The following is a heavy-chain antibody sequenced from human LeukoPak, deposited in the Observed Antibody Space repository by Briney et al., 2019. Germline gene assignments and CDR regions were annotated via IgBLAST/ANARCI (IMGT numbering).Heavy chain of an antibody. CDR2: IIPIFGTA. Sequence: SVKVSCKASGGTFSSYAISWVRQAPGQGLEWMGGIIPIFGTANYAQKSQGRVTITADESTSTAYMELSSLRSEDTAVYYCARVTIALFYYYGMDVWGQGTTVTVSS. CDR1: GGTFSSYA. CDR3: ARVTIALFYYYGMDV. D-gene: IGHD6-13*01. V-gene: IGHV1-69*01. J-gene: IGHJ6*02.